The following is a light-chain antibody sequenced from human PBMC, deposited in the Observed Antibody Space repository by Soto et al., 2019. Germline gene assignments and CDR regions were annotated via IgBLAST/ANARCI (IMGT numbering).Light chain of an antibody. CDR3: QQDSNGLTWT. CDR1: ERISNN. Sequence: DIVMTQSPVTLSVSPWESATLSCRASERISNNLAWYQQKPGQAPRLLIYSASTRATGIPARFIGSGSATEFTLTISSLQSEDFAVYYCQQDSNGLTWTFGQGPRWIS. J-gene: IGKJ1*01. V-gene: IGKV3D-15*01. CDR2: SAS.